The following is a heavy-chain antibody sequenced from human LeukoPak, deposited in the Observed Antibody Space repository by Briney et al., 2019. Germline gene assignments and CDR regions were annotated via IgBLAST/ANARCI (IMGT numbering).Heavy chain of an antibody. V-gene: IGHV3-7*02. CDR2: IKEDGSEK. CDR3: ARTIRGY. CDR1: GFTFSNYW. D-gene: IGHD3-10*01. Sequence: PGGSLRLSCAASGFTFSNYWTSWVRQAPGEGLEWVANIKEDGSEKYYVDSVKGRLTISRDNAKNSLYLQMNSLRAEDTAVYYCARTIRGYWGQGTLVTVSS. J-gene: IGHJ4*02.